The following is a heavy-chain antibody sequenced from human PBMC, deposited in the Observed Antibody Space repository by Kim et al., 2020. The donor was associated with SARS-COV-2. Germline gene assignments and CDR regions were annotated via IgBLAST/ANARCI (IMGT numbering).Heavy chain of an antibody. CDR2: ISGSGGST. CDR1: GFTFSSYA. V-gene: IGHV3-23*01. J-gene: IGHJ4*02. CDR3: AKGGGGIVAEHTQIDY. Sequence: GGSLRLSCAASGFTFSSYAMSWVRQAPGKGLEWVSAISGSGGSTYYADSVKGRFTISRDNSKNTLYLQMNSLRAEDTAVYYCAKGGGGIVAEHTQIDYWGQGTLVTVSS. D-gene: IGHD1-26*01.